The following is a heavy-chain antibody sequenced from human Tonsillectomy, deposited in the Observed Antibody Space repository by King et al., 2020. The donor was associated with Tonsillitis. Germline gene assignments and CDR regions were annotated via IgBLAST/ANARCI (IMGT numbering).Heavy chain of an antibody. CDR1: GFTFDDYT. V-gene: IGHV3-43*01. CDR3: AKAGYSSAWYRGDKYYFDY. Sequence: VQLVESGGVVVQPGGSLRLSCAASGFTFDDYTMNWVRQAPGKGLEWVSLINWDGGITYYADAVKGRFTISRDNSKNSMYLQMNSLRSEDTALYYCAKAGYSSAWYRGDKYYFDYWGQGTLVTVSS. J-gene: IGHJ4*02. D-gene: IGHD6-19*01. CDR2: INWDGGIT.